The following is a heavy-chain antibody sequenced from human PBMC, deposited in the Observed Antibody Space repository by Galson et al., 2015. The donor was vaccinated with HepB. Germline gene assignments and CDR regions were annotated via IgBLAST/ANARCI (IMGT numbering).Heavy chain of an antibody. J-gene: IGHJ6*02. D-gene: IGHD6-6*01. V-gene: IGHV3-48*02. CDR2: ISSNSSTI. Sequence: SLRLSCAASGFTFSSYSMNWVRQAPGKGLEWVSYISSNSSTIYYADSVKGRFTISRDNAKNSLYLQMNSLRDEDTAVYYCARDFVPPHYYGMDVWGQGTTVTVSS. CDR1: GFTFSSYS. CDR3: ARDFVPPHYYGMDV.